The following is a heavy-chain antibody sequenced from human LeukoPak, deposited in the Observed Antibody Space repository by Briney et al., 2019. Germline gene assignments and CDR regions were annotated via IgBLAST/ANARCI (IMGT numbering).Heavy chain of an antibody. CDR2: MNPNSGNI. V-gene: IGHV1-8*01. CDR3: ARGVAGAFDY. Sequence: ASVTVSCKASGYTYTSYDINWVRQATGQGIEWMGWMNPNSGNIGYTQKFQGRVTMTRNTSISTAYMDLSSLTSEDTAVYYCARGVAGAFDYWGQGTLATVSS. J-gene: IGHJ4*02. D-gene: IGHD6-19*01. CDR1: GYTYTSYD.